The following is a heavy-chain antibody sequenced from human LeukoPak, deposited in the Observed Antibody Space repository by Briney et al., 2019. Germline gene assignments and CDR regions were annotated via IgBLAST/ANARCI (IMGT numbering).Heavy chain of an antibody. J-gene: IGHJ4*02. CDR1: GFTFRSYS. CDR2: IDGLGYST. V-gene: IGHV3-23*01. Sequence: GGSLTLSCAASGFTFRSYSMSWVRQAPGGGMEWVSAIDGLGYSTYYVDSVNGRFTISRDNSQNTLYLEMNSLTAEDTAVYYCAKELRSHTGWPFDYWGQGALVTVSS. CDR3: AKELRSHTGWPFDY. D-gene: IGHD6-19*01.